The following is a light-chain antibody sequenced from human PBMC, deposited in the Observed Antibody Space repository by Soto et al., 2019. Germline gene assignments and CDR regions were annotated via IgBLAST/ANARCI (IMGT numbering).Light chain of an antibody. CDR3: QQSNIVPRT. CDR1: QSIASY. CDR2: AAS. V-gene: IGKV1-39*01. J-gene: IGKJ1*01. Sequence: DIQMTQSPSSLSASVGDRVTITCRASQSIASYLNWYQQKPGKAPKLLIYAASSLQSGVPSRFSGSGSETDFTLTISSLHPEDFATYYCQQSNIVPRTFGQGTKVEIK.